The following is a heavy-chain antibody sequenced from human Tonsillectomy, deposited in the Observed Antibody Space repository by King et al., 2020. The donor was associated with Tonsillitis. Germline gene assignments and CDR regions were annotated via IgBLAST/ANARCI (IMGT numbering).Heavy chain of an antibody. CDR1: GFTFSSYA. Sequence: VQLVESGGGVVQPGRSLRLSCAASGFTFSSYAMHWVRQAPGKGLEWVAVISYDGSNKYYADSVKGRFTISRDNSKNTLYLQMNSLRAEDTAVYYCARDSCSSTSCTQARRIVCSVSYWGQGTLVTVSS. CDR2: ISYDGSNK. D-gene: IGHD2-2*01. V-gene: IGHV3-30-3*01. J-gene: IGHJ4*02. CDR3: ARDSCSSTSCTQARRIVCSVSY.